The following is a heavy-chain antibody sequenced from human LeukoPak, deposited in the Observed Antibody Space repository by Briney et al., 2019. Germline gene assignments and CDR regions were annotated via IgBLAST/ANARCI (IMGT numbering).Heavy chain of an antibody. V-gene: IGHV5-51*01. Sequence: GESLKISCKGSGYSFTSYWIGWVRQMPGKGLEWMGIIYPGDSNTRYSPSFQGQVTISADKSISTAYLQWSSLKASDTAMYYCARQIGYYGSGSSNWFDPWGQGTLVTVSS. D-gene: IGHD3-10*01. CDR2: IYPGDSNT. J-gene: IGHJ5*02. CDR3: ARQIGYYGSGSSNWFDP. CDR1: GYSFTSYW.